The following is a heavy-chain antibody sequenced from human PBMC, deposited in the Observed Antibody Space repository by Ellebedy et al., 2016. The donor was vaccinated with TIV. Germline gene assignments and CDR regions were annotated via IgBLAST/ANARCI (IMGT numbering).Heavy chain of an antibody. D-gene: IGHD6-6*01. CDR1: GYTFTAYH. V-gene: IGHV1-2*02. Sequence: ASVKVSCKASGYTFTAYHIHWVRQAPGQGLEWMGWIYPYSGGTNYAPKFQGRVTMTRDMSISTGYMELSRLRSDDTAVYYCAINQQLGYWGQGTLVTVSS. CDR3: AINQQLGY. J-gene: IGHJ4*02. CDR2: IYPYSGGT.